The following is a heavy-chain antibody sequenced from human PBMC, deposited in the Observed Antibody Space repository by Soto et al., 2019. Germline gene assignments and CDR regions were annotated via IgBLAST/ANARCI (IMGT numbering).Heavy chain of an antibody. D-gene: IGHD3-22*01. Sequence: QVQLVESGGGVVQPGRSLRLSCAASGFTFSSYAMHWVRQAPGKGLEWVAVISYDGSNKYYADSVKGRFTISRDNSKNTLYLQMNSLRAEDTAVYYCARVGPDSSGYYAFQHWGQGTLVTVSS. V-gene: IGHV3-30-3*01. CDR2: ISYDGSNK. J-gene: IGHJ1*01. CDR3: ARVGPDSSGYYAFQH. CDR1: GFTFSSYA.